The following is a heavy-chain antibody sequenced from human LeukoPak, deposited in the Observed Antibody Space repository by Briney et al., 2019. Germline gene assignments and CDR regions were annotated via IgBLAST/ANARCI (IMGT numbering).Heavy chain of an antibody. J-gene: IGHJ3*02. Sequence: GGSLRLSCAASGFTFDDYAMHWVRQAPGKGLEWVSGISWNSGSIGYADSVKGRFTISRDNAKNSLYLQMNSLRAEDTALYYRAKVRLGYGLGARDAFDIWGQGTMVTVSS. CDR3: AKVRLGYGLGARDAFDI. V-gene: IGHV3-9*01. CDR1: GFTFDDYA. D-gene: IGHD5-18*01. CDR2: ISWNSGSI.